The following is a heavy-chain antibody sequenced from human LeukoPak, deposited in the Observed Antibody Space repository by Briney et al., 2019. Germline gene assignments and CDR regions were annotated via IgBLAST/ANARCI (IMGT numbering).Heavy chain of an antibody. CDR2: IYTTGSS. J-gene: IGHJ3*02. CDR1: GGSISSYY. Sequence: PSETLSLTCTVSGGSISSYYWSWIRQPAGKGLEWIGRIYTTGSSNYSPSLKRRVTMSVDTSKNQFSLRLSSMTAADTAAYYCARDRGETIFGMIDAFDIWGQGTMVTVSS. V-gene: IGHV4-4*07. CDR3: ARDRGETIFGMIDAFDI. D-gene: IGHD3-3*01.